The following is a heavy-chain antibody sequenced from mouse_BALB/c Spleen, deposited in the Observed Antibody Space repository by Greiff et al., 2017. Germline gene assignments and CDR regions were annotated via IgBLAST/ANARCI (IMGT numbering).Heavy chain of an antibody. CDR2: IDPANGNT. D-gene: IGHD1-1*01. J-gene: IGHJ4*01. Sequence: EVKLMESGAELVKPGASVKLSCTASGFNIKDTYMHWVKQRPEQGLEWIGRIDPANGNTKYDPKFQGKATITADTSSNTAYLQLSSLTSEDTAVYYCAITTVVARNMDYWGQGTSVTVSS. CDR1: GFNIKDTY. V-gene: IGHV14-3*02. CDR3: AITTVVARNMDY.